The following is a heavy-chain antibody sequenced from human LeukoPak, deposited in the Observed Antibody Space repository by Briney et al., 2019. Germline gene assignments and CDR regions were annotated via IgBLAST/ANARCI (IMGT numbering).Heavy chain of an antibody. CDR2: ISYDGSNT. CDR1: GFIFMKFG. D-gene: IGHD2-2*01. CDR3: AKDNEDCISSSCYSGYYAMDV. Sequence: GGSLRLSCAASGFIFMKFGMHWVRVDPGKGLEWVAAISYDGSNTYYADSVKGRFTISRDDSNNTLYLQINTLRPEDTAVYYCAKDNEDCISSSCYSGYYAMDVWGQGTTVTVSS. V-gene: IGHV3-30*18. J-gene: IGHJ6*02.